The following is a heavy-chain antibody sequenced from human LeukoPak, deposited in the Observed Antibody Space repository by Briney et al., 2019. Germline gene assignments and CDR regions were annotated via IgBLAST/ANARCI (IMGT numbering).Heavy chain of an antibody. CDR1: GYTFTSYG. CDR2: ISAYNGNT. CDR3: ASPLGYCSGGSCSKNDAFDI. D-gene: IGHD2-15*01. Sequence: GASVKVSCKASGYTFTSYGISWVRQAPGQGLEWMGWISAYNGNTNCAQKLQGRVTMTTDTSTSTAYMELRSLRSDDTAVYYCASPLGYCSGGSCSKNDAFDIWGQGTMVTVSS. J-gene: IGHJ3*02. V-gene: IGHV1-18*04.